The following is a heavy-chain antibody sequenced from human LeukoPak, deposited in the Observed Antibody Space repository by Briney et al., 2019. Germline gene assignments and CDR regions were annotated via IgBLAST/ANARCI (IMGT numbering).Heavy chain of an antibody. J-gene: IGHJ4*02. V-gene: IGHV3-48*01. CDR1: GFTFSSYS. Sequence: VQPVGSLRLSCVASGFTFSSYSMKWVRQAPGKGLERVSYISSGSSTIYYADSVKGRFTISRDNAKNSLYLQMNSLRAEDTAVYYCARDRVWSGYHYFDYWGQGTLVTVSS. CDR3: ARDRVWSGYHYFDY. CDR2: ISSGSSTI. D-gene: IGHD3-3*01.